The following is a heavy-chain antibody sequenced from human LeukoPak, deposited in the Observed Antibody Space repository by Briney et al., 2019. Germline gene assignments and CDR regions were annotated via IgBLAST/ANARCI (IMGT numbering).Heavy chain of an antibody. D-gene: IGHD1-26*01. CDR1: GFTFSSYA. J-gene: IGHJ4*02. CDR3: ARRVGAKVIRFDY. V-gene: IGHV4-38-2*01. CDR2: IYHSGST. Sequence: GSLRLSCAASGFTFSSYAMSWVRQAPGKGLEWIGSIYHSGSTYYNPSLKSRVTISVDTSKNQFSLKLSSVTAADTAVYYCARRVGAKVIRFDYWGQGTLVTVSS.